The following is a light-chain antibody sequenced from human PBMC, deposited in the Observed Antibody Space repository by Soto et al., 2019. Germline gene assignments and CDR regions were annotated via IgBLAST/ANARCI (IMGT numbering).Light chain of an antibody. V-gene: IGKV3-20*01. Sequence: EIVLTQSPGTLSLSPGERATLSCRASQSVGTYLAWYQQKPGQAPRLLIYAASSRATGIPDRFIGSGSGTDFTLTISRLEPDDSAVYYCHHYDSSPPYTFGQGTKVDIK. CDR1: QSVGTY. CDR3: HHYDSSPPYT. J-gene: IGKJ2*01. CDR2: AAS.